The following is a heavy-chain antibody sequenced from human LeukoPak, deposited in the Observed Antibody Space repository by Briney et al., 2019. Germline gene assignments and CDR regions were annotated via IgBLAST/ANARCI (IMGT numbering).Heavy chain of an antibody. Sequence: SETLSLTCVVYGGSFSTYYWSWIRQPPGKGLEWIGEINHSGSTNYNPSLKSRVTISVDTSKNQFSLRLSSVTAADTAFYYCARHGNIVVVVAARGFDPWGQGTLVTVSS. V-gene: IGHV4-34*01. CDR3: ARHGNIVVVVAARGFDP. CDR1: GGSFSTYY. D-gene: IGHD2-15*01. J-gene: IGHJ5*02. CDR2: INHSGST.